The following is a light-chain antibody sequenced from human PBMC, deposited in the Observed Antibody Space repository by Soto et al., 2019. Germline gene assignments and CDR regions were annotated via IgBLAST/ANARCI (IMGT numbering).Light chain of an antibody. CDR3: QQYNVYWS. V-gene: IGKV2-28*01. CDR1: QSLLHRNGYNY. CDR2: LAS. J-gene: IGKJ1*01. Sequence: DIVMTQSPLSLSVTPGEPASISCRSSQSLLHRNGYNYLAWYQQKPGRAPKLLIYLASTLETGVPSRFSGSGFGTEFTLTISSLHPDDFATYYCQQYNVYWSFGQGTKVDIK.